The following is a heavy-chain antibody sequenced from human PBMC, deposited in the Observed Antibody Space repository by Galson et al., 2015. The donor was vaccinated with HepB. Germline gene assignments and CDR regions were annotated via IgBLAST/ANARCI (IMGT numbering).Heavy chain of an antibody. CDR3: AKGSCSSTRPLWDFYVVDA. J-gene: IGHJ6*04. CDR2: ISYDGSNK. D-gene: IGHD2-2*01. CDR1: GFTFSNYG. V-gene: IGHV3-30*18. Sequence: SLRLSCAASGFTFSNYGMHWVRQAPGKGLEWVAVISYDGSNKYYADYVKGRFTISRDNSKNTLYLQMNSLRAEDTAVYYCAKGSCSSTRPLWDFYVVDASDNATAVTASS.